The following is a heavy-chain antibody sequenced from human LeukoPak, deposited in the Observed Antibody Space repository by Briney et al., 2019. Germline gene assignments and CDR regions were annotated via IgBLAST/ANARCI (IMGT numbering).Heavy chain of an antibody. D-gene: IGHD3-10*01. CDR1: RFIFSSSA. V-gene: IGHV3-23*01. Sequence: LSGGSLRLFCAASRFIFSSSAISWVRQAPGEGLEWLSTINGGGDTTYYADSVKGRFTISRDTSKNTMYLQMSSLSTEDTAVYYCAQANPAARGVNFDFWGQGTLVTVSS. CDR3: AQANPAARGVNFDF. J-gene: IGHJ4*02. CDR2: INGGGDTT.